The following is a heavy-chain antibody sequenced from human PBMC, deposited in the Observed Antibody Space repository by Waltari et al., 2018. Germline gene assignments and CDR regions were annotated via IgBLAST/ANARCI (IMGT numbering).Heavy chain of an antibody. D-gene: IGHD6-6*01. V-gene: IGHV3-23*01. CDR2: ISGSGGST. CDR1: GFTFSSYA. CDR3: ANAPHLGGSSYYFDY. Sequence: EVQLLESGGGLVQPGGSLRLSCAASGFTFSSYAMSWVRQAPGKGLEWVSAISGSGGSTYYADSVKGRFTISRDNSKNTLYLQMNSLRAEDTAVYYCANAPHLGGSSYYFDYWGQGTLVTVSS. J-gene: IGHJ4*02.